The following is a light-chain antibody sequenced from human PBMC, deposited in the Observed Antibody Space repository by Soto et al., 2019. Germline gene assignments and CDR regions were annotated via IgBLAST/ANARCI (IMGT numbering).Light chain of an antibody. Sequence: DIQMTQSPSTLSGSVGDRVTITCRASQTISSWLAWYQQKPGKAPKLLIYKASTLKSGVPSRFSGSGSGTDFTLTISCLQSEDFATYYCQQYYSFPWTFGQGTRWIS. CDR3: QQYYSFPWT. CDR1: QTISSW. CDR2: KAS. V-gene: IGKV1-5*03. J-gene: IGKJ1*01.